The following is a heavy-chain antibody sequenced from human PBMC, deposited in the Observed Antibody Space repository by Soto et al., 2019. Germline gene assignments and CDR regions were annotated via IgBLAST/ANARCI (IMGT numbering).Heavy chain of an antibody. V-gene: IGHV4-34*01. CDR2: INHSGST. CDR1: GVSFIGYY. J-gene: IGHJ5*02. CDR3: ARRAVIAAAGTRWFDP. D-gene: IGHD6-13*01. Sequence: PSETLSLTCAVYGVSFIGYYWIWIRQPPGKGLEWIGEINHSGSTNYNPSLKSRVTISVDTSKNQFSLKLSSVTAADTAVYYCARRAVIAAAGTRWFDPWGQGTLVTVSS.